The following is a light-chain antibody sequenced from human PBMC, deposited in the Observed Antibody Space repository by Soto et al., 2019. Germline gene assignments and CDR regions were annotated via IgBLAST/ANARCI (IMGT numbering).Light chain of an antibody. CDR2: GAS. CDR1: QSVNSN. CDR3: QQYNTWPT. Sequence: EIVMTQSPATLSVSPGERATLSCRASQSVNSNLAWYQQKPGKAPRLLIYGASTRATGVPARFSGSGSGTEFILTVSSLHSEDFAVYFCQQYNTWPTFGQGTKVEIK. V-gene: IGKV3-15*01. J-gene: IGKJ1*01.